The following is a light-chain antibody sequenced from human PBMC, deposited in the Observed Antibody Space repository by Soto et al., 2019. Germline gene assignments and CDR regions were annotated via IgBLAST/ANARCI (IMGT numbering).Light chain of an antibody. V-gene: IGLV2-23*02. Sequence: QSALTQPASVSGSPGQSITISCTGTSSDVGSHNLVSWYQQHPGQDPKLMIYEVSKRPLGVSVRFSASKSGNTASLTISGLQAEDEADYYCCSYGGSRAVFGGGTQLTVL. CDR2: EVS. J-gene: IGLJ7*01. CDR1: SSDVGSHNL. CDR3: CSYGGSRAV.